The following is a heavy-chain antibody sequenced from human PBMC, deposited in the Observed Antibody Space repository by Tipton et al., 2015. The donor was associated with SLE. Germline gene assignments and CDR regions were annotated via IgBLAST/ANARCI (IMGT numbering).Heavy chain of an antibody. V-gene: IGHV3-9*01. CDR2: VSWNNDSI. CDR3: AKDIYGSGPRNAFDI. D-gene: IGHD3-10*01. J-gene: IGHJ3*02. Sequence: RSLRLSCAASGFTVTSYPVHWVRQAPGKGLEWVSGVSWNNDSIGYADSVKGRFTISRDNAKNSLYLQMNSLRPEDTAMYYCAKDIYGSGPRNAFDIWGQGTMVTVSS. CDR1: GFTVTSYP.